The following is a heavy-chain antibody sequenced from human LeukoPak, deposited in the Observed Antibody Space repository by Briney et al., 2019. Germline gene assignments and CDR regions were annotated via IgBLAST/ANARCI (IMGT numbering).Heavy chain of an antibody. V-gene: IGHV4-4*02. CDR1: GGSISSSNW. CDR3: AREGYNYGSGTAVDV. D-gene: IGHD3-10*01. CDR2: IYHSGST. J-gene: IGHJ6*04. Sequence: SETLSLTCAVPGGSISSSNWCSWVRQLPGKGLEWIGEIYHSGSTNYNPSLKSRVTISVDKSKNQFSLKLSSVTAADTAVYFCAREGYNYGSGTAVDVWSEGTTVTVPS.